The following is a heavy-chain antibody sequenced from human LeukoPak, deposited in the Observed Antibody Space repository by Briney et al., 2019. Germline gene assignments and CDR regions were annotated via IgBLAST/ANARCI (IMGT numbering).Heavy chain of an antibody. Sequence: GGSLRLSCAASGFTFSSYGMHWVRQAPGKGLVWLSRINNDGSSTIYADSVKGRFTFSRDNAENTLFLEMSSLRVEDTAVYYCVRERNNFWSGHHSIFDSWGQGTLVTVSS. CDR3: VRERNNFWSGHHSIFDS. CDR2: INNDGSST. V-gene: IGHV3-74*01. CDR1: GFTFSSYG. D-gene: IGHD3-3*01. J-gene: IGHJ4*02.